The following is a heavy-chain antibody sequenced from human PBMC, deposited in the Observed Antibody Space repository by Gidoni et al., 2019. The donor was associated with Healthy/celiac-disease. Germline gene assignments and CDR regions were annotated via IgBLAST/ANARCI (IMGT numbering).Heavy chain of an antibody. J-gene: IGHJ3*02. CDR2: ISWNSGSI. Sequence: EVQLVESGGGLVQPGRSLRLYCAASGFSFDDYARHWVRQAPGKGLEWVSGISWNSGSIGYADSVKGRFTISRDNAKNSLYLQMNSLRAEDTALYYCAKDLTAYYDFWPDAFDIWGQGTMVTVSS. CDR3: AKDLTAYYDFWPDAFDI. CDR1: GFSFDDYA. D-gene: IGHD3-3*01. V-gene: IGHV3-9*01.